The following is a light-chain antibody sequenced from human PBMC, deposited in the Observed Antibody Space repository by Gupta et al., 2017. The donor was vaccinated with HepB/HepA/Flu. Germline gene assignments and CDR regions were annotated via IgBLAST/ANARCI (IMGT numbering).Light chain of an antibody. CDR1: QGSSSY. J-gene: IGKJ4*01. CDR2: AAT. V-gene: IGKV1-39*01. CDR3: QRSDSTPHT. Sequence: DIQMTHSPSSLSASVGDRVTLTCRASQGSSSYVKWYQQNAGKAPKLLIYAATRVQSGVPSRFSGSAAATDFTLTISRLQPEDFANYYCQRSDSTPHTFGGGTKVEIK.